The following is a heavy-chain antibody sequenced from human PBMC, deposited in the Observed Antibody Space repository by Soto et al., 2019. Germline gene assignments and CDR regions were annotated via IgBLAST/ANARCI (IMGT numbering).Heavy chain of an antibody. Sequence: QVQLQESGPGLVKPSGTLSLTCAVSGGSISTSYWWSWVRQSPGKGLEWLGEIHHGTGTNYYPSLKSRVTISLDKPTNQLFRRLTSVTVADTAVYYCARNDAYYMDVWGQGTTVTVSS. CDR3: ARNDAYYMDV. CDR2: IHHGTGT. D-gene: IGHD3-16*01. CDR1: GGSISTSYW. V-gene: IGHV4-4*02. J-gene: IGHJ6*03.